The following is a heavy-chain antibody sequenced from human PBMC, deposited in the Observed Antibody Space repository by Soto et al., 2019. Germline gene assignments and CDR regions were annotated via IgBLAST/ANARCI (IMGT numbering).Heavy chain of an antibody. CDR3: ARADYGDYEGGRTLGY. V-gene: IGHV4-34*01. CDR1: GGSFSGYY. D-gene: IGHD4-17*01. Sequence: QVQLQQWGAGLLKPSETLSLTCAVYGGSFSGYYWSWIRQPPGKGLEWIGEINHSGSTNYNPSLKSRVTISVDTSKNQFSLKLSSVTAADTAVYYCARADYGDYEGGRTLGYWGQGTLVTVSS. CDR2: INHSGST. J-gene: IGHJ4*02.